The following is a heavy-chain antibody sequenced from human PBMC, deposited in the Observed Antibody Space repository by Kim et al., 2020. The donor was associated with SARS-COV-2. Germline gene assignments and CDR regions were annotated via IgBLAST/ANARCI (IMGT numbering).Heavy chain of an antibody. Sequence: ASVKVSCKASGYTFTSYAMHWVRQAPGQRLEWMGWINAGNGNTKYSQKFQGRVTITRDTSASTAYMELSSLRSEDTAVYYCARAGVCGGDCYDLGYSYGMDVWGQGTTLTVSS. CDR3: ARAGVCGGDCYDLGYSYGMDV. V-gene: IGHV1-3*01. CDR2: INAGNGNT. J-gene: IGHJ6*02. D-gene: IGHD2-21*02. CDR1: GYTFTSYA.